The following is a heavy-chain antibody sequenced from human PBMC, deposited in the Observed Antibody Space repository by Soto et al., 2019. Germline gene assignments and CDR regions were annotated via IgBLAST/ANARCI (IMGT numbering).Heavy chain of an antibody. J-gene: IGHJ6*03. CDR1: GFTFSSYA. D-gene: IGHD2-2*01. CDR3: AKDGVPEVVPAALFEYYYYMDV. Sequence: GGSLRLSCAASGFTFSSYAMSWVRQAPGKGLEWVPAISGSGGSTYYADSVKGRFTISRDNSKNTLYLQMNSLRAEDTAVYYCAKDGVPEVVPAALFEYYYYMDVWGKGTTVTAP. V-gene: IGHV3-23*01. CDR2: ISGSGGST.